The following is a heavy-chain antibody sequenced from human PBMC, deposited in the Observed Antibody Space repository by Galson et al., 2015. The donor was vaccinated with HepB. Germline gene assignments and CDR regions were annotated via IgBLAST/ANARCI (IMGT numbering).Heavy chain of an antibody. D-gene: IGHD4-17*01. CDR1: GITFRSYG. CDR3: AAHLNNVYGAY. Sequence: SLRLSCAASGITFRSYGMHWVRQAPGKGLEWVAIIWHDGSEKYYADSVKSRFTISRDNSKNTLYLQMNSLRAEDTAVYYCAAHLNNVYGAYWGQGTLVTVSS. J-gene: IGHJ4*02. CDR2: IWHDGSEK. V-gene: IGHV3-33*01.